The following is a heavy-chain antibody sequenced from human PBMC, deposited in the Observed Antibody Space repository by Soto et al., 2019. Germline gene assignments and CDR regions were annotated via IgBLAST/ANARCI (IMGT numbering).Heavy chain of an antibody. D-gene: IGHD2-2*01. V-gene: IGHV1-18*01. CDR1: GYTFTSYG. Sequence: ASVKVSCKASGYTFTSYGISRVRQAPGQGLEWMGWISAYNGNTNYAQKLQGRVTMTTDTSTSTAYMELRSLRSDDTAVYYCARDFVGRSKVVPAANIDYWGQGTLVTVSS. J-gene: IGHJ4*02. CDR2: ISAYNGNT. CDR3: ARDFVGRSKVVPAANIDY.